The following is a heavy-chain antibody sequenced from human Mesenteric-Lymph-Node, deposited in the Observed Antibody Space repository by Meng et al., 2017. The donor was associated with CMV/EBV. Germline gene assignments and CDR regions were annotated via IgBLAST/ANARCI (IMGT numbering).Heavy chain of an antibody. J-gene: IGHJ4*02. CDR2: IYTGGTT. Sequence: GGSLRLSCAASGFNVNNNYMSWVRQAPGKGLKWVSVIYTGGTTYYADSVRGRSTISRDNSNYSLCLQMNSLRAEDTAVYYCARTRFGPRAAVAGLSVGGATRFDYWGQGTLVTVSS. D-gene: IGHD6-19*01. V-gene: IGHV3-53*01. CDR1: GFNVNNNY. CDR3: ARTRFGPRAAVAGLSVGGATRFDY.